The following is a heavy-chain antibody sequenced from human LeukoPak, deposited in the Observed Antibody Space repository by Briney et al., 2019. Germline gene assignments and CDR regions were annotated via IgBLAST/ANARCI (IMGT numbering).Heavy chain of an antibody. CDR2: ISGSGGST. J-gene: IGHJ4*02. V-gene: IGHV3-23*01. D-gene: IGHD5-18*01. CDR3: ARERGYNYGYSDY. CDR1: GFTFSGYA. Sequence: PGGSLRLSCAASGFTFSGYAMSWVRQAPGKGLEWVSAISGSGGSTYYADSVKGRFTISRDNSKNTLYLQMNSLRDEDTAVYYCARERGYNYGYSDYWGQGTLVTVSS.